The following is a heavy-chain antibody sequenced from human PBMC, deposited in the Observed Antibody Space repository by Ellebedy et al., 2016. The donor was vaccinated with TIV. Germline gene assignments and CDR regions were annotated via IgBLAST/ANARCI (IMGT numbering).Heavy chain of an antibody. V-gene: IGHV3-30*02. CDR3: AKGAYPVPTFMAV. Sequence: GESLKISCAASGFSASGMHWVRQTPGKGLEWVAFIRSDGSNKYYADSVKGRFTISRDSSKNTLYLQMTSLKPEDTAVYYCAKGAYPVPTFMAVWGQGTTVTVSS. D-gene: IGHD4-17*01. J-gene: IGHJ6*02. CDR2: IRSDGSNK. CDR1: GFSASG.